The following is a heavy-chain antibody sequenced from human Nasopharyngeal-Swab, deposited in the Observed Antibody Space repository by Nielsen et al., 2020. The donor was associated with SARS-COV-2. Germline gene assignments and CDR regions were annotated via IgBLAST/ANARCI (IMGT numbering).Heavy chain of an antibody. D-gene: IGHD1-1*01. V-gene: IGHV3-23*01. CDR3: AKPATTGTSYFDY. CDR2: ISGSGGST. Sequence: GESLKISCAASGFTSSSYAMSWVRQAPGKGLEWVSAISGSGGSTYYADSVKGRFTISRDNSKNTLYLQMNSLRAEDTAVYYCAKPATTGTSYFDYWGQGTLVTVSS. CDR1: GFTSSSYA. J-gene: IGHJ4*02.